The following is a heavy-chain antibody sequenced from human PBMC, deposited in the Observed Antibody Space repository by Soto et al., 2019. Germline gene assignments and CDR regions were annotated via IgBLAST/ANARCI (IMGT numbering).Heavy chain of an antibody. Sequence: SVKGDRKGVVGDISGDAISWGRHAPGHGLEWMGGIIPIFGTANYAQKFQGRVTITADKSTSTAYMELSSLRSEDTAVYYCERGYEGYYDSRGNCYYGMAFWGQGTTVTVSS. D-gene: IGHD3-22*01. V-gene: IGHV1-69*06. J-gene: IGHJ6*02. CDR1: VGDISGDA. CDR3: ERGYEGYYDSRGNCYYGMAF. CDR2: IIPIFGTA.